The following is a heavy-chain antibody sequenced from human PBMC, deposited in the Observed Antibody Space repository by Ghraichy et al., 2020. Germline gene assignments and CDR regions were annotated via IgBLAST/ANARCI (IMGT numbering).Heavy chain of an antibody. Sequence: GGSLRLSCAASGFTVSSNFMSWVRQAPGKGLEWVSLINSGGSTYYADSVKGRFTISRDNSKNTLYLQMNKLRAEDTAIYYCARDMSHYYGSGTTYYFDYWGQGTLVTVSS. V-gene: IGHV3-53*01. D-gene: IGHD3-10*01. CDR3: ARDMSHYYGSGTTYYFDY. CDR2: INSGGST. J-gene: IGHJ4*02. CDR1: GFTVSSNF.